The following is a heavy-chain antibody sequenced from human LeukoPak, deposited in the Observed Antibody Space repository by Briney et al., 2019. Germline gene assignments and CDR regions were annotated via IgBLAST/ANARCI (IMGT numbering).Heavy chain of an antibody. CDR2: INSDGSST. Sequence: GGSLILSCAASGFTVSSNYMTWVRQAPGKGLVWVSRINSDGSSTSYADSVKGRFTISRDNAKNTLYLQMNSLRAEDTAVYYCARRYCSGGSCYIDYWGQGTLVTVSS. J-gene: IGHJ4*02. CDR3: ARRYCSGGSCYIDY. V-gene: IGHV3-74*01. D-gene: IGHD2-15*01. CDR1: GFTVSSNY.